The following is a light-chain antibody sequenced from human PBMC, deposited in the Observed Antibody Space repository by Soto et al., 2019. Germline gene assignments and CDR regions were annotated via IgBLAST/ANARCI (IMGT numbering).Light chain of an antibody. CDR3: CSYTSSTTPL. Sequence: QSALTQPRSVSGSPGQSVAISCTGTRSDVGGYNYVSWYQQHPGKAPKLMISEVSNRPSGVSNRFSGSKSGNTASLTISGRQAEDEADYYCCSYTSSTTPLFGGGTKLTVL. CDR1: RSDVGGYNY. J-gene: IGLJ2*01. CDR2: EVS. V-gene: IGLV2-14*01.